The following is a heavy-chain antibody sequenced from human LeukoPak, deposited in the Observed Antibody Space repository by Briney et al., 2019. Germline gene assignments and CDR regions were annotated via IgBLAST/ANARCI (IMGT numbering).Heavy chain of an antibody. CDR2: INWSGGST. CDR1: GFTFDDYG. Sequence: PGGSLRLSCAASGFTFDDYGMSWVRQAPGKGLEWVSGINWSGGSTGYADSVKGRFTISRDNAKNSVYLQMNSLRAEDTALYYCARDRVEYSYGGYPYYYDSSGYYAHVYFDYWGQGTLVTVSS. CDR3: ARDRVEYSYGGYPYYYDSSGYYAHVYFDY. J-gene: IGHJ4*02. D-gene: IGHD3-22*01. V-gene: IGHV3-20*04.